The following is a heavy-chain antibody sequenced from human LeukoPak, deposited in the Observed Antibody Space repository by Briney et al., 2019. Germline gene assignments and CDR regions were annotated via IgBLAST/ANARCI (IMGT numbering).Heavy chain of an antibody. D-gene: IGHD5-12*01. CDR2: IYASGST. J-gene: IGHJ4*02. V-gene: IGHV4-4*09. CDR1: GASISHYY. Sequence: SETLSLTCTVSGASISHYYWSWIRQPPGRGLEWVGYIYASGSTTYNPSLKSRVAISIDTSKNQFSLRLSSVTAADTAVYYCARRATMLAGGYFDYWGQGTLVSVSS. CDR3: ARRATMLAGGYFDY.